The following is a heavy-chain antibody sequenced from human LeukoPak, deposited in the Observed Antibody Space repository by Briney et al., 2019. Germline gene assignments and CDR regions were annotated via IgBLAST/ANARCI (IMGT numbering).Heavy chain of an antibody. D-gene: IGHD6-6*01. Sequence: QPGASLRLSCAASGFTFSSYAMSWVRQAPGKGLEWVSAISGSGGSTYYADSVKGRFTISRDNSKNTLYLQMNSLRAEDTAVYYCAKDGGIAARGRGYYYYGMDVWGQGTTVTVSS. CDR2: ISGSGGST. J-gene: IGHJ6*02. CDR3: AKDGGIAARGRGYYYYGMDV. CDR1: GFTFSSYA. V-gene: IGHV3-23*01.